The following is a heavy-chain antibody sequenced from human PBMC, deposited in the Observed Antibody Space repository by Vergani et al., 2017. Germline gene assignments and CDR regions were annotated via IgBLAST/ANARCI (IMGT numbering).Heavy chain of an antibody. CDR1: GLTFSTCG. D-gene: IGHD1-26*01. Sequence: QVQLVESGGGVVQPGGSLRLSCAASGLTFSTCGMHWVRQAPGKGLEWVAFIRYDGSNPQYIDSVKGRFTISRDHSKDTLFLQMNGLRPEDTGTYFCAKKGGSLYYYGVDVWGQGTTITVSS. J-gene: IGHJ6*02. CDR2: IRYDGSNP. V-gene: IGHV3-30*02. CDR3: AKKGGSLYYYGVDV.